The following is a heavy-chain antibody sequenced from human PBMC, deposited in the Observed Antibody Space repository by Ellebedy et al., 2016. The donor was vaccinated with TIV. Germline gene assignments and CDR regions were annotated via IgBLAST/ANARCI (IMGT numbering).Heavy chain of an antibody. D-gene: IGHD3-16*01. J-gene: IGHJ4*02. V-gene: IGHV3-23*01. CDR1: GFTLNSYA. CDR3: AKEETRLLTPGVDY. Sequence: GESLKISCAGSGFTLNSYAMSWVRQAPGQGLEWVSAISGSGTTYYADTVKGRFTISRDKSKSTVSLPMNSRRADDTAVYYCAKEETRLLTPGVDYWGQGALVTVSS. CDR2: ISGSGTT.